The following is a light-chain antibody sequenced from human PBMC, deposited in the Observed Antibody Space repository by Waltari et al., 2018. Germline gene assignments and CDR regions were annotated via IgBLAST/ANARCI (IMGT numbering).Light chain of an antibody. CDR3: SSYTSSNTLV. J-gene: IGLJ2*01. CDR1: SSDVGGYNY. V-gene: IGLV2-14*03. Sequence: QSALTQPASVSGSPGQSITVSCTGSSSDVGGYNYVSWYQQHPGKAPKLMLYDVTNRPSGVSGRFSGAKSGTTASLAISGLQAEDEADYYCSSYTSSNTLVFGGGTKLTVL. CDR2: DVT.